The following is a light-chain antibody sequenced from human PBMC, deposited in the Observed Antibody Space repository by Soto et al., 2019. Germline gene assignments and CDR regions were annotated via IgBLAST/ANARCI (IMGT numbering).Light chain of an antibody. V-gene: IGKV1-13*02. CDR1: QGISSA. Sequence: AIQLTQSPSSLSASVGDRVTITCRASQGISSALAWYQQKPGKAPKLLIYDASSLESGVPSRFSGSGSGTDFTLTISSLQPEDFATYYCQQSACFGQGTKLEIK. CDR3: QQSAC. J-gene: IGKJ2*03. CDR2: DAS.